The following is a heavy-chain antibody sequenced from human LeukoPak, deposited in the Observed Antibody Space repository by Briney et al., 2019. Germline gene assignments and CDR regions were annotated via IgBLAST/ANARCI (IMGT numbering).Heavy chain of an antibody. J-gene: IGHJ4*02. Sequence: GGSLRLSCTASGFIFSNYAMTWVRQAPGKGLEWVSAISPSGGNIYFADSVKGRFTISRDNSKNTLYLQMNSLRAEDTAVYYCAKDLHSSGYPGFDYWGQGTLVTVSS. CDR2: ISPSGGNI. D-gene: IGHD3-22*01. V-gene: IGHV3-23*01. CDR1: GFIFSNYA. CDR3: AKDLHSSGYPGFDY.